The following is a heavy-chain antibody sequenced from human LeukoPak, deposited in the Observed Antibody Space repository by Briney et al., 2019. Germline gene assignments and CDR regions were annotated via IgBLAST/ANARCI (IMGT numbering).Heavy chain of an antibody. J-gene: IGHJ4*02. CDR3: ANFLFDY. CDR1: GFTFSSYG. CDR2: ISYDGSNK. Sequence: PGGSLRLSCAASGFTFSSYGMHWVRQAPGKGLEWVAVISYDGSNKYYADSVKGRFTISRDNSKNTLYPQMNSLRAEDTAVYYCANFLFDYWGQGTLVTVSS. V-gene: IGHV3-30*18.